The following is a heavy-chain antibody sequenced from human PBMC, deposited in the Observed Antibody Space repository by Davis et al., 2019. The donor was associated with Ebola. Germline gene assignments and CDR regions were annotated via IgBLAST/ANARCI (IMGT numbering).Heavy chain of an antibody. V-gene: IGHV1-8*01. CDR2: MNPNSGNT. J-gene: IGHJ5*02. CDR1: GYTFTSYD. D-gene: IGHD3-10*01. CDR3: ARDPPPLIIMVRGRLDP. Sequence: ASVKVSCKASGYTFTSYDINWVRQATGQGLEWMGWMNPNSGNTGYAQKFQGRVTMTTDTSTSTAYMELRSLRSDDTAVYYCARDPPPLIIMVRGRLDPWGQGTLVTVSS.